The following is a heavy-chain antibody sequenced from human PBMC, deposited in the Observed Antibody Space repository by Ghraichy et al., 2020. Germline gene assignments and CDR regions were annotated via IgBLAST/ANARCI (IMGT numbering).Heavy chain of an antibody. CDR1: GGSISSSSYY. CDR3: ARPDPGWGSGRGGDY. Sequence: SETLSLTCTVSGGSISSSSYYWGWIRQPPGKGLEWIGSIYYSGSTYYNPSLKSRVTISVDTSKNQFSLKLSSVTAADTAVYYCARPDPGWGSGRGGDYWGQGTLVTVSS. J-gene: IGHJ4*02. V-gene: IGHV4-39*01. D-gene: IGHD7-27*01. CDR2: IYYSGST.